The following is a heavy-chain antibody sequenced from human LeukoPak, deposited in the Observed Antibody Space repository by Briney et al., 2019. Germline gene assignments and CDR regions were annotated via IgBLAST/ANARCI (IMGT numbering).Heavy chain of an antibody. V-gene: IGHV3-66*01. CDR2: IYSGGST. J-gene: IGHJ5*02. D-gene: IGHD4-23*01. Sequence: PGGSLRLSCAASGFTVSSNYMSWVRQAPGKGLEWGSVIYSGGSTYYADSVKGRFTISRDNSKNTLYLQMNSLRAEDTAVYYCATRSYGGTSAGWFDPWGQGTLVTVSS. CDR1: GFTVSSNY. CDR3: ATRSYGGTSAGWFDP.